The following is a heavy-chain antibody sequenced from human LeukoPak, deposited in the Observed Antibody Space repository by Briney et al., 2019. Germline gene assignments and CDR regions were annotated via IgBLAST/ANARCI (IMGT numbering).Heavy chain of an antibody. Sequence: SETLSLTCTVSGGSISSSSYYWGWIRQPPGKGLEWIGSIYYSGSTYYNPSLKSRVTISVDTSKNQFSLKLSSVTAADTAVYYCANEGGIQPMYYFDYWGQGTLVTVSS. CDR1: GGSISSSSYY. D-gene: IGHD5-18*01. CDR2: IYYSGST. CDR3: ANEGGIQPMYYFDY. J-gene: IGHJ4*02. V-gene: IGHV4-39*07.